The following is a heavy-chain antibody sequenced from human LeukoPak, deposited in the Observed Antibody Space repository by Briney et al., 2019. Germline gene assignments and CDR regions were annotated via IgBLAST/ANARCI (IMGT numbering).Heavy chain of an antibody. Sequence: SQTLSLTCAISGDRVSSKSAAWNWIRQSPSRGLEWLGRTYYRSKWYNDYAVSVKSRITINADTSKNQFSLQLNSVTPEDTAVYYCARVHWGRMVHWFDPWGQGTPVTVSS. D-gene: IGHD3-16*01. J-gene: IGHJ5*02. CDR3: ARVHWGRMVHWFDP. V-gene: IGHV6-1*01. CDR2: TYYRSKWYN. CDR1: GDRVSSKSAA.